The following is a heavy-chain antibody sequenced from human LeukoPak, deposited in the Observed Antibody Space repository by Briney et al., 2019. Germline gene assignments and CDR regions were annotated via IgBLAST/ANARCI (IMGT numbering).Heavy chain of an antibody. V-gene: IGHV4-30-2*01. CDR1: GGSISSGGYS. J-gene: IGHJ4*02. Sequence: SQTLSLTCAVSGGSISSGGYSWSWIRQPPGKGLEWIGYIYHSGSTYYNPSLKSRVTISVDTSKNQFSLKLSSVTAADTAVYYCARDRSWNYYFDYWGQGTLVTVSS. CDR3: ARDRSWNYYFDY. D-gene: IGHD1-7*01. CDR2: IYHSGST.